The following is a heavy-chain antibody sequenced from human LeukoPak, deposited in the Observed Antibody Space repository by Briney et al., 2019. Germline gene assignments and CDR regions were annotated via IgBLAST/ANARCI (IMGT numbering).Heavy chain of an antibody. J-gene: IGHJ5*02. CDR3: AGTYYFDSSGYHFDP. CDR1: GGSFSGYY. D-gene: IGHD3-22*01. V-gene: IGHV4-34*01. CDR2: TNHSGST. Sequence: SETLSLTCAVYGGSFSGYYWSWIRQPPGKGLEWIGKTNHSGSTNYNPSLKSRATISVDTSKNQFSLKLTSVTAADTAVYYCAGTYYFDSSGYHFDPWGQGTLVTVSS.